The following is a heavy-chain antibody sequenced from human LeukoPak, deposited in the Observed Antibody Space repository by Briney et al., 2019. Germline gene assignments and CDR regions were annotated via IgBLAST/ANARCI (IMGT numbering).Heavy chain of an antibody. V-gene: IGHV3-66*04. J-gene: IGHJ3*02. Sequence: PGGSLRLSCAASGFTFSSYAMSWVRQAPGKGLEWVSVIYSGGSTYYADSVKGRFTISRDNSKNTLYLQMNSLRAEDTAVYYCARHLSDIVVAHDAFDIWGQGTMVTVSS. CDR3: ARHLSDIVVAHDAFDI. D-gene: IGHD2-2*01. CDR2: IYSGGST. CDR1: GFTFSSYA.